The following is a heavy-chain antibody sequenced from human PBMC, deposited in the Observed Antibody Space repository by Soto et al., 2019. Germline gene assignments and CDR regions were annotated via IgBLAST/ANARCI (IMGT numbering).Heavy chain of an antibody. CDR2: ISSSTSYV. V-gene: IGHV3-21*06. D-gene: IGHD2-2*01. CDR3: ARDPSEGRVGNWFES. J-gene: IGHJ5*01. Sequence: PGGSLRLARTASGVTLSRYGMNWLRQAPGKGLEWVASISSSTSYVYYADSVKGRFSTSRDNAKNILYLEMYGLRTEDTAVYYCARDPSEGRVGNWFESWGQGTLVTVSS. CDR1: GVTLSRYG.